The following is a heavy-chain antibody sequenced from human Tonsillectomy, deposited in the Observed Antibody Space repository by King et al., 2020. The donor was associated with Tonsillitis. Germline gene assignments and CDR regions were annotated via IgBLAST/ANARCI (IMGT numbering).Heavy chain of an antibody. V-gene: IGHV3-13*01. Sequence: QLVQSGGGLVQPGGSLRLSCAASGFTFSSYDMHWVRQATGKGLEWVSAIGTAGDTYYPGSVKGRFTISRENAKNSLYLQMNSLRAGDTAVYYCARVGAGSAFDICGQGTMVTVSS. CDR3: ARVGAGSAFDI. J-gene: IGHJ3*02. CDR1: GFTFSSYD. D-gene: IGHD3-10*01. CDR2: IGTAGDT.